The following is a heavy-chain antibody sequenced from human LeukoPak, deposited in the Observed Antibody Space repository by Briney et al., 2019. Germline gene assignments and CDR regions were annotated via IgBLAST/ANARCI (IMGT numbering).Heavy chain of an antibody. V-gene: IGHV4-4*07. CDR2: INISGNT. CDR1: GDSITSYY. J-gene: IGHJ4*02. CDR3: ARVRYSYELDY. Sequence: KPSETLSLTCTVSGDSITSYYWSWIRQPAGKGLEWIGRINISGNTNYNPSLKSRVTMSLDTSKNQISLKLSAVTAADTAVYYCARVRYSYELDYWGQGTLVTVSS. D-gene: IGHD5-18*01.